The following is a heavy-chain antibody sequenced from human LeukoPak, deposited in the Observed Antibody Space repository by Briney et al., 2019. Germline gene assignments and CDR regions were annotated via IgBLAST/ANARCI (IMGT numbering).Heavy chain of an antibody. V-gene: IGHV3-30*18. CDR3: AKGSSGYYSWSSGSYFDY. CDR2: ISYDGSNK. CDR1: GFTFSSYG. J-gene: IGHJ4*02. Sequence: GGSLRLSCAASGFTFSSYGMHWVRQAPGKGLEWVAVISYDGSNKYYADSVKGRFTISRDNSKNTLYLQMNSLRAEDTAVYYCAKGSSGYYSWSSGSYFDYWGQGTLVTVSS. D-gene: IGHD3-22*01.